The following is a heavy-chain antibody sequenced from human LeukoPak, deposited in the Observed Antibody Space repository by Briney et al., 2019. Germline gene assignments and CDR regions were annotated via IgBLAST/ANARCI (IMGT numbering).Heavy chain of an antibody. CDR3: HAYCSGGSCYSLS. V-gene: IGHV3-21*01. CDR1: GFTFSSYS. Sequence: PGGSLRLPCAASGFTFSSYSMNWVRQAPGKGLEWVSSISSSSSYIYYADSVKGRFTISRDNAKNSLYLQMNSLRAKDTAVYYCHAYCSGGSCYSLSWGQGTLVTVSS. CDR2: ISSSSSYI. D-gene: IGHD2-15*01. J-gene: IGHJ5*02.